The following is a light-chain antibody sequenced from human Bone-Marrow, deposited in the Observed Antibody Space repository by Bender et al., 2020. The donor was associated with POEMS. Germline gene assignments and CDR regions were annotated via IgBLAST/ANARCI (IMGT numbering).Light chain of an antibody. CDR1: SIGRNP. V-gene: IGLV1-44*01. CDR3: STWDDRLNAWL. CDR2: ADA. J-gene: IGLJ3*02. Sequence: QSVRTQPPSASGTPGQRATISCSGGSIGRNPINWYQQLPGTAPLPVIYADAWRPSGVPNRFSASKAGSSASLAISGLQSEDAADYYCSTWDDRLNAWLFGGGTRLTVL.